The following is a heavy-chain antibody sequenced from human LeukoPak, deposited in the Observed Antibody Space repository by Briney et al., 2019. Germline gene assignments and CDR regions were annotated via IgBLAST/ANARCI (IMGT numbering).Heavy chain of an antibody. CDR1: GESLSGYY. CDR3: ARGKRTIVATITSGNFRYCSGGSCYRWFDP. D-gene: IGHD2-15*01. CDR2: IHHSGGT. Sequence: SETLSFTCAVYGESLSGYYWGWIRQPPGKGLEWIGEIHHSGGTNYNPSLKSRVTISVDTSKNQFSLKLSSVTAADTAVYYCARGKRTIVATITSGNFRYCSGGSCYRWFDPWGQGTLVTVSS. V-gene: IGHV4-34*01. J-gene: IGHJ5*02.